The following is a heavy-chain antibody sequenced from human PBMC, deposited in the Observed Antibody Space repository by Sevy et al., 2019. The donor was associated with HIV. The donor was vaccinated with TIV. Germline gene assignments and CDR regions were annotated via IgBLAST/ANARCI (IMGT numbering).Heavy chain of an antibody. CDR2: ISYDGSIK. J-gene: IGHJ3*02. D-gene: IGHD4-17*01. CDR1: GFTFSSYA. CDR3: ARDAGNGDYGFYAFDI. V-gene: IGHV3-30-3*01. Sequence: GGSLRLSCAASGFTFSSYAMHWVRQAPGKGLEWVAVISYDGSIKYDVDSVKGRFTISRDNSRNTPYLQMNSLRAEDTAVYYCARDAGNGDYGFYAFDIWGQGTMVTVSS.